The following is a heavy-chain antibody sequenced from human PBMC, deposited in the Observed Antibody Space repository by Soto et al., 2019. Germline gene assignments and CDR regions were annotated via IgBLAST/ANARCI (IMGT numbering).Heavy chain of an antibody. CDR3: AKVTIEVPAPGTAV. D-gene: IGHD6-13*01. CDR2: ISYSGDRA. Sequence: GGSLRLSCAASGFTFNNYAMSWVRQAPGKGLEWVSAISYSGDRAFYTDSAKGRFTISRDNSKNTLYLEMKSRRAEDTAIYYCAKVTIEVPAPGTAVWGQGTTVTVSS. V-gene: IGHV3-23*01. J-gene: IGHJ6*02. CDR1: GFTFNNYA.